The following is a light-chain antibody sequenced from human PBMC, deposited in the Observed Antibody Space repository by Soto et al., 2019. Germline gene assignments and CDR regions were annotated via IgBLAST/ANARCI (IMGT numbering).Light chain of an antibody. CDR2: DVS. CDR1: SSDVGGYNY. J-gene: IGLJ1*01. Sequence: QSVLTQPASVSGSPGQSIPISCTGTSSDVGGYNYVSWYQQHPGKAPKLMIYDVSNRPSGVSNRFSGSKSGNTASLTISGLQAEDEADYYCSSYKSSSTYVFGAGTKVTV. V-gene: IGLV2-14*01. CDR3: SSYKSSSTYV.